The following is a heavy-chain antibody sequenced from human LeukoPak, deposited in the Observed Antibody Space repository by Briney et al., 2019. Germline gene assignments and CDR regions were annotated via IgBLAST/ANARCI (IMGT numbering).Heavy chain of an antibody. CDR2: INPSGGST. J-gene: IGHJ4*02. D-gene: IGHD1-1*01. CDR3: ARETRTTGTTDY. Sequence: ASVKVSCKASGYTFTSYYMHWVRQAPGQGLEWMGIINPSGGSTSYAQKFQGRVTMTRDTSTRTAYMELSSLRSEDTAVYYCARETRTTGTTDYWGQGALVTVSS. CDR1: GYTFTSYY. V-gene: IGHV1-46*01.